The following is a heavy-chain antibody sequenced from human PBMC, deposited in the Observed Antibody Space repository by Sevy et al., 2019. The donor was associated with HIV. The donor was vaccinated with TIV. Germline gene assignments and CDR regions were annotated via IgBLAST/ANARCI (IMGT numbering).Heavy chain of an antibody. V-gene: IGHV4-61*02. J-gene: IGHJ6*03. CDR1: GGSISSGSYY. Sequence: SETLSLTCTVSGGSISSGSYYWSWIRQPAGKGLEWIGRIYTSGSTNYNPSLKSRVTISVDTSKNQFSLKLSSVTAADTAVYYCARDGGRKYYGSGSHPDPRGYYYMDVWGKGTTVTVSS. D-gene: IGHD3-10*01. CDR3: ARDGGRKYYGSGSHPDPRGYYYMDV. CDR2: IYTSGST.